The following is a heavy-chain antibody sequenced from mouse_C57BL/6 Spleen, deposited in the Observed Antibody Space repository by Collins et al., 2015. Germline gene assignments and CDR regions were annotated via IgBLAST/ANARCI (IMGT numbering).Heavy chain of an antibody. J-gene: IGHJ4*01. CDR3: ARPTGTGYAMDY. CDR1: GFTFSSFG. Sequence: DVQLVESGGGLVQPGGSRKLSCAASGFTFSSFGMHWVRQAPEKGLEWVAYISSGSSTIYYADTVKGRFTISRDNPKNTLFLQMTSLRSEDTAMYYCARPTGTGYAMDYWGQGTSVTVSS. D-gene: IGHD4-1*01. CDR2: ISSGSSTI. V-gene: IGHV5-17*02.